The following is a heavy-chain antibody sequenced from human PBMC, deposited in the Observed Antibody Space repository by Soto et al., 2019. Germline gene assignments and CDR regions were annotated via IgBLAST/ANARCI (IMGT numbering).Heavy chain of an antibody. CDR3: ARSMGLYCSGGSCYGGDWFDP. J-gene: IGHJ5*02. CDR1: GGSISSGGYS. D-gene: IGHD2-15*01. CDR2: IYHSGST. V-gene: IGHV4-30-2*02. Sequence: SETLSLTCAVSGGSISSGGYSWSWIRQPPGKGLEWIGYIYHSGSTYYNPSLKSRVTISVDRSKNQFSLKLSSVTAADTAVYYCARSMGLYCSGGSCYGGDWFDPWGQGTLVTVSS.